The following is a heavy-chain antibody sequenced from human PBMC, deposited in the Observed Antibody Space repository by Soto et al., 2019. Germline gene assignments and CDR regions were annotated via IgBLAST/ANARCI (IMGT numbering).Heavy chain of an antibody. CDR2: ISGSGVNT. D-gene: IGHD3-22*01. CDR1: GFSFSNYA. J-gene: IGHJ6*02. Sequence: PGGSLRLCCEASGFSFSNYAMTGVRQAPGKGLEWVSAISGSGVNTFYADSVKGRFTTSRDNSENTLYLQMNSLRAEDTATYFGAKGLVGGYATYYYYPMDVWGPGSTVPVSS. CDR3: AKGLVGGYATYYYYPMDV. V-gene: IGHV3-23*01.